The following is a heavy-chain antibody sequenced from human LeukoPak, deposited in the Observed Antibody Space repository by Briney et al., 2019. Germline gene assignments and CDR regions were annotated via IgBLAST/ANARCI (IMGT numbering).Heavy chain of an antibody. CDR3: SRVGSSGWPNYFDS. CDR2: IGTSGDT. V-gene: IGHV3-13*04. Sequence: GGSLRLSCAASGFTFSSYDMHWVRQATGKGLEWVAAIGTSGDTYYAGSVKGRFTISRENAKNSLYLQMNSLTAGDTAVYFCSRVGSSGWPNYFDSWGQGTLVTVSS. D-gene: IGHD6-19*01. J-gene: IGHJ4*02. CDR1: GFTFSSYD.